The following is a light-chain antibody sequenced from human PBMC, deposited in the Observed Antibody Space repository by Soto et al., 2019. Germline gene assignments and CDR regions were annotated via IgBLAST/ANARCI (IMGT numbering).Light chain of an antibody. CDR2: YDS. CDR3: QVWDSSSDHPVV. J-gene: IGLJ2*01. V-gene: IGLV3-21*04. Sequence: SYELTQPPSVSVAPGKTARITCGGNKIGSKSVHWYQQKPGQAPVVVIYYDSDRPSGIPERFSGSNSGNTATLTISRVEAGDEADYYCQVWDSSSDHPVVFGGGTQLTVL. CDR1: KIGSKS.